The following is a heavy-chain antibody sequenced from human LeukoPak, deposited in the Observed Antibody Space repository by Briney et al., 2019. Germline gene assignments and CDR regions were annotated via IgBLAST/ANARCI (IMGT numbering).Heavy chain of an antibody. CDR2: IYSGGST. Sequence: GGSLRLSCAVSGFTVSSNYMSWVRQAPGKGLEWVSVIYSGGSTYYADSVKVRFTISRDNSKNTLYLQMNSLRAEDTAVYYCARRWFDYWGQGTLVTVSS. D-gene: IGHD4-23*01. V-gene: IGHV3-53*01. CDR3: ARRWFDY. J-gene: IGHJ4*02. CDR1: GFTVSSNY.